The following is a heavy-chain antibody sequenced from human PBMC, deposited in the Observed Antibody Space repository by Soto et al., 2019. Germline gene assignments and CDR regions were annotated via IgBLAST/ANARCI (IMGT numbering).Heavy chain of an antibody. CDR3: ARHLRPDGSGTYYNVGFDY. J-gene: IGHJ4*02. CDR1: GGSISSGSYY. V-gene: IGHV4-39*01. Sequence: TSETLSLTCTVSGGSISSGSYYWGWIRQPPGKGLEWIGSIFYSGTTYYNPSLKSRVTISVDTSKNQFSLRLSSVTAADTAVYYCARHLRPDGSGTYYNVGFDYWGQGTLVTVSS. CDR2: IFYSGTT. D-gene: IGHD3-10*01.